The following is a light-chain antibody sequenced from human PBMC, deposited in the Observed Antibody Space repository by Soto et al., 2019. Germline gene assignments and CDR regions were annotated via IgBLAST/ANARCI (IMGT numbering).Light chain of an antibody. J-gene: IGKJ1*01. V-gene: IGKV3-15*01. CDR2: GAS. CDR1: QSVDSN. Sequence: EIVMTQSPVTLSVSPGERATLSCRASQSVDSNLAWYQQKPGQAPRLLIYGASTRATGIPARFSGSGSGTEFTLTISSLQSEDFAVYYCQQCNNWPPWTFGQGTTVEIK. CDR3: QQCNNWPPWT.